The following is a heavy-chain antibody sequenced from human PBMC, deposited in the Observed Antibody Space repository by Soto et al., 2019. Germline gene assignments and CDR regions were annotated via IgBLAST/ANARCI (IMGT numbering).Heavy chain of an antibody. D-gene: IGHD2-2*01. CDR1: GYNFVNYG. Sequence: SVKVSCKTSGYNFVNYGVTWVRQAPGQGLEWMGWISGYNGNTKYAQKFQGRVTMTTDTSTSTAYMELRSLRSDDTAVYYCARDEVPAANWLDPWGQGTLVTVSS. CDR2: ISGYNGNT. V-gene: IGHV1-18*01. J-gene: IGHJ5*02. CDR3: ARDEVPAANWLDP.